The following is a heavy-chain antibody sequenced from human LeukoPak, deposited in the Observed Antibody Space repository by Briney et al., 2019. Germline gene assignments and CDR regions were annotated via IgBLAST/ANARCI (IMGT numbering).Heavy chain of an antibody. J-gene: IGHJ6*03. V-gene: IGHV4-34*01. CDR1: GGSFSGYY. CDR3: ARRVGRYFGERAYYYNYMDV. Sequence: SETLSLTCAVYGGSFSGYYWSWIRQPPGKGLEWIGEINHSESTKHNPSLKSRVTISVDTSKNQFSLKLSSVTAADTAVYYCARRVGRYFGERAYYYNYMDVWGKGTTVTISS. D-gene: IGHD3-10*01. CDR2: INHSEST.